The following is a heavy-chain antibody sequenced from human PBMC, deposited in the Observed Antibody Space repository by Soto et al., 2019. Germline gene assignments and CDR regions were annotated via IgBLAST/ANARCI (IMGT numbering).Heavy chain of an antibody. J-gene: IGHJ6*02. D-gene: IGHD6-19*01. CDR1: GFTFSSYA. CDR3: ARVQAVADPYYYYGMDV. Sequence: GGSLRLSCAASGFTFSSYAMHWVRQAPGKGLEWVAVISYDGSNKYYADSVKGRFTISRDNSKNTLYLQMNSLRAEDTAVYYCARVQAVADPYYYYGMDVWGQGTTVTVSS. CDR2: ISYDGSNK. V-gene: IGHV3-30-3*01.